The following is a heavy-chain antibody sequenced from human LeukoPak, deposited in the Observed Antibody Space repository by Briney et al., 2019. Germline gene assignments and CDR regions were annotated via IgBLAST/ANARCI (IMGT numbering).Heavy chain of an antibody. V-gene: IGHV1-2*06. CDR2: INPNSGDT. Sequence: GASVKVSCKASGYTFTGYHMHWVRQAPGQGLEWMGRINPNSGDTNYAQEFLGRVTMTRDTSISTAYMELGRLRSDDTAVYYCARGSIAARSCIDYWGRGTLVTVSS. J-gene: IGHJ4*02. CDR1: GYTFTGYH. D-gene: IGHD6-6*01. CDR3: ARGSIAARSCIDY.